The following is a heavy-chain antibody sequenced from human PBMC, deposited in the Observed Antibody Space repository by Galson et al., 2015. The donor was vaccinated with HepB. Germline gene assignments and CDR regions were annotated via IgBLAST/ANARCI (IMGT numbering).Heavy chain of an antibody. D-gene: IGHD6-13*01. CDR1: GSGFTSYW. Sequence: QSGAEVTKPGESLRISCKGSGSGFTSYWISWVRQMPGKGLEWMGRIDPSDSYTNYSPSFQGHVTISADKSISTAYLQWSSLKASDTAMYYCARHQGDSSSWYEDWFDPWGQGTLVTVSS. V-gene: IGHV5-10-1*01. CDR3: ARHQGDSSSWYEDWFDP. CDR2: IDPSDSYT. J-gene: IGHJ5*02.